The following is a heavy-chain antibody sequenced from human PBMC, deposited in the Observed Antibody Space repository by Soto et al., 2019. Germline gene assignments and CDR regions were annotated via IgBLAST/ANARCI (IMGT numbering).Heavy chain of an antibody. D-gene: IGHD5-18*01. CDR3: ARDRRGYSYGSVYYYGMDV. CDR2: IYYSGST. V-gene: IGHV4-31*03. J-gene: IGHJ6*02. Sequence: QVQLQESGPGLVKPSQTLSLTCTVSGGSISSGGYYWSWIRQHPGKGLEWIGYIYYSGSTYYNPSLKSRVTISVDTSKNQFSLKLSSVTAADTAVYYCARDRRGYSYGSVYYYGMDVWGQGTTVTVSS. CDR1: GGSISSGGYY.